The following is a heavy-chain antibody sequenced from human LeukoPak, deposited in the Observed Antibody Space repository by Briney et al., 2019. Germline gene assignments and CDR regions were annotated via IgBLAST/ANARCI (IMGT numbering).Heavy chain of an antibody. V-gene: IGHV4-34*01. Sequence: SETLSLTCAVYGGSFSGYYWSWIRQPPGKGLEWIGEINHSGSTNYNPSLKSRVTISVDTSKNQFSLKLSSVTAADTAVYYCARRRLSQRRRAAAGIAQAAKDAFDIWGQGTLVTVSS. CDR1: GGSFSGYY. D-gene: IGHD6-13*01. J-gene: IGHJ4*02. CDR2: INHSGST. CDR3: ARRRLSQRRRAAAGIAQAAKDAFDI.